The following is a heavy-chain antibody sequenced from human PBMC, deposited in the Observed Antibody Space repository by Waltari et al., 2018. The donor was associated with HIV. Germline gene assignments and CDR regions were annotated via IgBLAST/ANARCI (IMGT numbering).Heavy chain of an antibody. CDR1: GFTFSSYS. V-gene: IGHV3-21*01. J-gene: IGHJ5*02. CDR3: VRGLTYCGGDCSVGH. Sequence: EVHLVESGGGLVRPGGSLRLSCAASGFTFSSYSMNWVRQAPGKGLEVSSAVTVSSSSIYYADSVKGRFTISRDNPKNSLYRQMNSLRDEDTAVYYCVRGLTYCGGDCSVGHWGQGTLVTVSS. CDR2: VTVSSSSI. D-gene: IGHD2-21*02.